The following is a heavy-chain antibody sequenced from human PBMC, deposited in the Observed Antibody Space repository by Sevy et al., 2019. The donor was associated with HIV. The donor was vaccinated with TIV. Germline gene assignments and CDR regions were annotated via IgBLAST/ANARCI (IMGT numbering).Heavy chain of an antibody. D-gene: IGHD5-12*01. Sequence: ASVKVSCKASGYTFTSYGISWVRQAPGQGLEWMGWISAYSGNTNYAQKLQGRVTMTTDTYTGTAYMELRGLSSDDTAVYYCAGDIWKVGGNDYGDDYWGQGTLVTVSS. CDR2: ISAYSGNT. CDR3: AGDIWKVGGNDYGDDY. CDR1: GYTFTSYG. J-gene: IGHJ4*02. V-gene: IGHV1-18*01.